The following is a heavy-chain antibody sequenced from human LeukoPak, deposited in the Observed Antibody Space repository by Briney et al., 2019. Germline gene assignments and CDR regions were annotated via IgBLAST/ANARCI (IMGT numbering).Heavy chain of an antibody. CDR2: IYTSGNT. J-gene: IGHJ4*02. V-gene: IGHV4-61*02. D-gene: IGHD4-17*01. CDR3: AREREGPYGYLDY. Sequence: SETLSLTCTVSGVSISSAAYYWSWIRQPAGKGLGWIGRIYTSGNTNYNPSLKSRVTLSLDTSKNQFSLRLSSVTAADTAVYYCAREREGPYGYLDYWGQGTLVAVSS. CDR1: GVSISSAAYY.